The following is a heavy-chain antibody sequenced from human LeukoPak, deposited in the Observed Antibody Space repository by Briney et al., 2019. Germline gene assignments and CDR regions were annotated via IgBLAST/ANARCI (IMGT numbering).Heavy chain of an antibody. Sequence: GGSLRLSCAASGXTFSSYWMSWVRQAPGKGLEWVANIKQDGSERYYVDSVKGRFTISRDNAKNSLYLQMNSLRAEDTAVYYCARVMESSSEYYFDYWGQGTLVTVSS. CDR1: GXTFSSYW. V-gene: IGHV3-7*05. CDR2: IKQDGSER. J-gene: IGHJ4*02. CDR3: ARVMESSSEYYFDY. D-gene: IGHD6-13*01.